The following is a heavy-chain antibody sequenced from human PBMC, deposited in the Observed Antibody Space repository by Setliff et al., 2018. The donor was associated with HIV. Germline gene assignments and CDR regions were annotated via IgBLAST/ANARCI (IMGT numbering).Heavy chain of an antibody. J-gene: IGHJ4*02. D-gene: IGHD3-3*01. Sequence: PSETLSLTCNVSGGSISGYFWTWIRQPAGKGLEWIGRIYTSGSTNYNPALKSRLSMSIDTSKNQFSLKLSSVTAADTAIYYCVTVVQDDLGVVLFDYWGQGTLVTVSS. V-gene: IGHV4-4*07. CDR2: IYTSGST. CDR1: GGSISGYF. CDR3: VTVVQDDLGVVLFDY.